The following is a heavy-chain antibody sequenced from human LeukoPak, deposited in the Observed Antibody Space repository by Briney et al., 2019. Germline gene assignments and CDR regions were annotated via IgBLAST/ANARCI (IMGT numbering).Heavy chain of an antibody. CDR1: GGSISSSTYY. J-gene: IGHJ4*02. CDR2: IYTSGST. D-gene: IGHD4-17*01. Sequence: PSETLSLTCTVSGGSISSSTYYWSWIRQPAGKGLEWIGRIYTSGSTNYNPSLKSRVTISVDTSKNQFSLKLSSVTAADTAVYYCARRYGDYAPFDYWGQGTLVTVSS. V-gene: IGHV4-61*02. CDR3: ARRYGDYAPFDY.